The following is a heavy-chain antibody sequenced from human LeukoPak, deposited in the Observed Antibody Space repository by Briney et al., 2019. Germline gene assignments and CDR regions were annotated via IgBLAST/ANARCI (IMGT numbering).Heavy chain of an antibody. V-gene: IGHV1-18*01. J-gene: IGHJ4*02. CDR1: GYTFTSYG. Sequence: WASVKVSRKASGYTFTSYGISWVRQAPGQGLEWMGWISAYNGNTNYAQKLQGRVTMTTDTSASTAYMELSSLRSEDTAVYYCARGYYDSSGYPDWYYSDYWGQGTLVTVSS. D-gene: IGHD3-22*01. CDR3: ARGYYDSSGYPDWYYSDY. CDR2: ISAYNGNT.